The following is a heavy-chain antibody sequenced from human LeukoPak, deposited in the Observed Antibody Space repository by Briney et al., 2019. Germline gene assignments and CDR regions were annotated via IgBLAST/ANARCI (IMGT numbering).Heavy chain of an antibody. CDR2: IYTSGST. V-gene: IGHV4-61*02. CDR1: GGSISSGGYY. Sequence: SETLSLTCTVSGGSISSGGYYWSWIRRPAGKGLEWIGRIYTSGSTNYNPSLKSRVTISVDTSKNQFSLKLSSVTAADTAVYYCARDMGSGSYPYYFDYWGQGTLVTVSS. D-gene: IGHD3-10*01. CDR3: ARDMGSGSYPYYFDY. J-gene: IGHJ4*02.